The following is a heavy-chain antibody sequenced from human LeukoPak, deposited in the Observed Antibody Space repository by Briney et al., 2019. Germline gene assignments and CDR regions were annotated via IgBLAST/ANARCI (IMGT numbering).Heavy chain of an antibody. CDR2: IYYSGST. J-gene: IGHJ5*02. Sequence: SETLSLTCTVSSGSISSSSYYWSWIRQPPGKGLEWIGSIYYSGSTYYNPSLKSRVTISVDTSKNQFSLKLSSVTAADTAVYYCARPHADNWFDPWGQGTLVTVSS. CDR1: SGSISSSSYY. CDR3: ARPHADNWFDP. V-gene: IGHV4-39*01.